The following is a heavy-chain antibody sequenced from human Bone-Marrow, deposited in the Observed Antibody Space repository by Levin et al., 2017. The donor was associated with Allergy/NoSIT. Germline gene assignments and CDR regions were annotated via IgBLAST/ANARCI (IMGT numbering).Heavy chain of an antibody. Sequence: GGSLRLSCAASGFTVSSNYMNWVRQAPGKGLEWVSVIYSDGSTYHGDSVMGRFTVSRDNSKNTLYLQMNSLRVEDTAVYYCARGFGTPFGVFDIWGQGTMVTVSS. CDR3: ARGFGTPFGVFDI. V-gene: IGHV3-53*01. J-gene: IGHJ3*02. CDR1: GFTVSSNY. CDR2: IYSDGST. D-gene: IGHD3-3*01.